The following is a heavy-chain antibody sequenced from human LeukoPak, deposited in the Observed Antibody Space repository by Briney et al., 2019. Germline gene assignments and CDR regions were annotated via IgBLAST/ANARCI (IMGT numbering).Heavy chain of an antibody. CDR3: ARQYGDYFDY. CDR1: GGSISSYY. J-gene: IGHJ4*02. CDR2: IYYSGST. V-gene: IGHV4-59*08. D-gene: IGHD4-17*01. Sequence: SETLSLTCTVSGGSISSYYWSWIRQPPGKGLEWIGYIYYSGSTNYNPSLKSRVTISVDTSKNQFSLKLSSVTAADTAVYYCARQYGDYFDYWGQGTLVTVSS.